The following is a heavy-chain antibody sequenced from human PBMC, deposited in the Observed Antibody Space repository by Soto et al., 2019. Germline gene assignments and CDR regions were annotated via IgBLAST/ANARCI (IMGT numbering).Heavy chain of an antibody. V-gene: IGHV4-4*07. J-gene: IGHJ2*01. D-gene: IGHD3-9*01. CDR3: ARTQVLRYFDWNGYFDL. CDR2: ICTSGST. CDR1: GGSISSYY. Sequence: PSETLSLTCTVSGGSISSYYWSWIRQPAGKGLEWIGRICTSGSTNYNPSLKSRVTMSVDTSKNQFSLKLSSVTAADTAVYYCARTQVLRYFDWNGYFDLWGRGTLVTVSS.